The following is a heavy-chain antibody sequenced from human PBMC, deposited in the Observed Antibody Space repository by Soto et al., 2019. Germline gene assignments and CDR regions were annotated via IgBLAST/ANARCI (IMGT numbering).Heavy chain of an antibody. CDR1: GGSISRYY. Sequence: PSETLSLTCTVSGGSISRYYWSWIRQPPGKGLEWIGYIYYSGSTNYNPSLKSRVTISVDTSKNQFSLKLSSVTAAETAAYYCWRSYGASFAYWGQEPLVPVS. D-gene: IGHD4-17*01. V-gene: IGHV4-59*01. CDR2: IYYSGST. J-gene: IGHJ4*02. CDR3: WRSYGASFAY.